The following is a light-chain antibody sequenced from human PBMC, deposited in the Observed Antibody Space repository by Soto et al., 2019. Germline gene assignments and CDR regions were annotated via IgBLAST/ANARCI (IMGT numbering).Light chain of an antibody. CDR1: QSISRW. J-gene: IGKJ5*01. CDR2: DAS. Sequence: DIKINQSPSTLSASVGDRVTITCRASQSISRWLACYQQKPGEAPNLLIYDASSFESGVPSRFSGSGSGTEFSLTICSLQPDDFATYSCQQYYILLITFGQGTRLEI. V-gene: IGKV1-5*01. CDR3: QQYYILLIT.